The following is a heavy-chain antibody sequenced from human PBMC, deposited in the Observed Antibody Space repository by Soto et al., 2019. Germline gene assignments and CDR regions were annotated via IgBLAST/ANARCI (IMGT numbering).Heavy chain of an antibody. Sequence: QVQLVQSGAEVKKPGSSVKVSCKASVGTFSSYAISWVRQAPGQGLEWMGGIIPIFGTANYAQKFQGRVTITADESTSTAYMELSSLRSEDTAVYYCARDHCTNGVCYSDYWGQGTLVTVSS. CDR1: VGTFSSYA. CDR2: IIPIFGTA. D-gene: IGHD2-8*01. CDR3: ARDHCTNGVCYSDY. V-gene: IGHV1-69*01. J-gene: IGHJ4*02.